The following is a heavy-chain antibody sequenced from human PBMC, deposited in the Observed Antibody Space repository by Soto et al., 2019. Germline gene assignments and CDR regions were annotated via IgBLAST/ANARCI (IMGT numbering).Heavy chain of an antibody. CDR2: ITTTGDT. CDR1: GFIFSSYD. D-gene: IGHD4-17*01. J-gene: IGHJ4*01. Sequence: EVQLVESGGGLVQPGGSLRLSCAASGFIFSSYDVHWVRQAPGKGLEWVSVITTTGDTYYADSVRGRFTISRDNAKNSVSLQMSSLRAEDTAVYYCAREGSLYVDSVSNCADFWGQGTRVTVSS. V-gene: IGHV3-13*01. CDR3: AREGSLYVDSVSNCADF.